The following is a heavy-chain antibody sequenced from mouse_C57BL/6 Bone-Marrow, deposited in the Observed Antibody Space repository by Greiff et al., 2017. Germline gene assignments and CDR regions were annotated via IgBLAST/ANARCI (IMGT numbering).Heavy chain of an antibody. CDR2: ISSGGSYT. V-gene: IGHV5-6*01. Sequence: DVQLVESGGDLVKPGGSLKLSCAASGFTFSSYGMSWVRQTPDKRLEWVATISSGGSYTYYPDSVKGRFTISRDNAKNTLYLQMSSLKSEDTAMYYCARGAVTTVVATSFDYWGQGTTLTVSS. CDR1: GFTFSSYG. J-gene: IGHJ2*01. D-gene: IGHD1-1*01. CDR3: ARGAVTTVVATSFDY.